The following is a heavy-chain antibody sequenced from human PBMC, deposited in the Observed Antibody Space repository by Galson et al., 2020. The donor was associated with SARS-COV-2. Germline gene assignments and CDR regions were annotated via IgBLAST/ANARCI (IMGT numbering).Heavy chain of an antibody. CDR2: IWSDGSKK. J-gene: IGHJ6*01. CDR3: ARDPSSSNCLDFFSSMDV. Sequence: GESLKISCTASGFRFSSYGMHWVRQAPGKGLEWVAAIWSDGSKKYYADSVKGRFTISRDNSKNTLYLQIDSLRGDDTAVYHCARDPSSSNCLDFFSSMDVRVNGTTVTVRS. V-gene: IGHV3-33*01. CDR1: GFRFSSYG. D-gene: IGHD6-13*01.